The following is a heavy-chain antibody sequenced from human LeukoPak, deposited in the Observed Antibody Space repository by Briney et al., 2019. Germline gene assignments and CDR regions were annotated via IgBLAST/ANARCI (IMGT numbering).Heavy chain of an antibody. D-gene: IGHD2-2*01. CDR2: ISSSSSEI. CDR3: GKARSIVVVPAALDY. CDR1: GFTFSSFS. J-gene: IGHJ4*02. Sequence: GGSLRLSCAASGFTFSSFSLNWVRQAPGKGVGWVSSISSSSSEIYSADSGKGGFTISRDNAKNSLYLQMNSLTAEDTAVYCCGKARSIVVVPAALDYWGQGTLVTVSS. V-gene: IGHV3-21*01.